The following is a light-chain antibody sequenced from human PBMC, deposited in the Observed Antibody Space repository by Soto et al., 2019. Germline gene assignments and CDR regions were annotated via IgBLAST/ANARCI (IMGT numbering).Light chain of an antibody. J-gene: IGLJ2*01. V-gene: IGLV2-14*01. CDR3: SSYTSSTTLSVI. Sequence: QSALTQPVSVSGSPGQSITISCTGTSSDVGGYNYVSWYQQHPGKAPKLMIYGVTNRPSGVSNRFSGSKSGNTASLTISGLQADDEADYYCSSYTSSTTLSVIFGGGTKLTVL. CDR1: SSDVGGYNY. CDR2: GVT.